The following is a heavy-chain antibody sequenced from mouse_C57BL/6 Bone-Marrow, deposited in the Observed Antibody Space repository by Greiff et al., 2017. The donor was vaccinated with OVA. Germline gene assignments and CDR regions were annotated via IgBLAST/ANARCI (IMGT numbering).Heavy chain of an antibody. V-gene: IGHV1-82*01. J-gene: IGHJ2*01. CDR1: GYAFSSSW. CDR3: AEGHYGSSCDYFDY. Sequence: QVQLKESGPELVKPGASVKISCKASGYAFSSSWMNWVKQRPGKGLEWIGRIYPGDGDTNYNGKFKGKATLTADKSSSTAYMQLSSLTSEDSAVYFCAEGHYGSSCDYFDYWGQGTTLTVSS. D-gene: IGHD1-1*01. CDR2: IYPGDGDT.